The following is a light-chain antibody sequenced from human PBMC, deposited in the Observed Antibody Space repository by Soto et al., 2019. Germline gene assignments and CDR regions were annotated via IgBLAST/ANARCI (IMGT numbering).Light chain of an antibody. Sequence: DMPMAKCPCTLSASVGDRFTITCLASQSISSVFALYLQTSGKATKFLISRASTRDTCIPARFSGSGSGTEFTITISSLQSEDAAVYYCQQYNNWRTFGQGTKVDIK. CDR2: RAS. J-gene: IGKJ1*01. V-gene: IGKV1-5*01. CDR1: QSISSV. CDR3: QQYNNWRT.